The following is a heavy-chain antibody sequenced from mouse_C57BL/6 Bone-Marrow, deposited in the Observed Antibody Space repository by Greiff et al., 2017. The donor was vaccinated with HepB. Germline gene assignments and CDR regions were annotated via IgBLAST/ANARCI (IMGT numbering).Heavy chain of an antibody. V-gene: IGHV2-3*01. J-gene: IGHJ4*01. Sequence: VQRVESGPGLVAPSQSLSITCTVSGFSLTSYGVSWVRQPPGKGLEWLGVIWGDGGTNNHSGLISRMSISKDNTKSQVILNLNSLQTDDTATYYCSKRCHYYGRDYAMDYWGQGTSVTVSS. CDR1: GFSLTSYG. CDR2: IWGDGGT. D-gene: IGHD1-1*01. CDR3: SKRCHYYGRDYAMDY.